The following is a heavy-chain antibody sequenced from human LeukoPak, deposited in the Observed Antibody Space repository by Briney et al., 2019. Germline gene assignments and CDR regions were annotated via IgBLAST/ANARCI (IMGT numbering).Heavy chain of an antibody. J-gene: IGHJ4*02. D-gene: IGHD1-26*01. V-gene: IGHV3-23*01. CDR1: GFTFSSYA. CDR3: AKDEDSDFIVAYFDY. CDR2: ISGSGGST. Sequence: GGSLRLSCAASGFTFSSYAMSWVRQAPGKGLEWVSAISGSGGSTYYADSMKGRFTISRDNSKNTLYLQMNSLRAEDTAVYYCAKDEDSDFIVAYFDYWGQGTLVTVSS.